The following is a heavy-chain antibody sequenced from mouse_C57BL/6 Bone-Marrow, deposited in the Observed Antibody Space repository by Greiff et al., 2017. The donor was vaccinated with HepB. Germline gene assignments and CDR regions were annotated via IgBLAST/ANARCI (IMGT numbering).Heavy chain of an antibody. CDR2: INPSTGGT. J-gene: IGHJ4*01. V-gene: IGHV1-42*01. Sequence: EVQLQQSGPELVKPGASVKISCKASGYSFTGYYMNWVKQSPEKSLEWIGEINPSTGGTTYNQKFKAKATLTVDKSSSTAYMQLKSLTSEDSAVYYCARWWLLRGYAMDYWGQGTSVTVSS. D-gene: IGHD1-1*02. CDR3: ARWWLLRGYAMDY. CDR1: GYSFTGYY.